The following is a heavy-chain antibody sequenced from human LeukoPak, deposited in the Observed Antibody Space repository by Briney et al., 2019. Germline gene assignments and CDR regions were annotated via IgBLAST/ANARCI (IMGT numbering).Heavy chain of an antibody. CDR2: IIPIFGKA. V-gene: IGHV1-69*13. CDR1: RGTFSSYA. J-gene: IGHJ5*02. CDR3: ARVAGGRYCSSTSCYMRGWFDP. D-gene: IGHD2-2*02. Sequence: SVNVSCKASRGTFSSYAISCGRQAPGQGRGWMGGIIPIFGKANYAQKFQGRVTITADESTSTAYMELSRLRSEDTAVYYCARVAGGRYCSSTSCYMRGWFDPWGQGTLVTVSS.